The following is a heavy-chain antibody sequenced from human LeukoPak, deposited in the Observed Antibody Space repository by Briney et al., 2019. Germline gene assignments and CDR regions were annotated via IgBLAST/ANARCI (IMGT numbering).Heavy chain of an antibody. CDR1: GYTFTGYY. V-gene: IGHV1-2*02. CDR2: INPNSGGT. D-gene: IGHD1-26*01. CDR3: ARSWEQSIDY. J-gene: IGHJ4*02. Sequence: ASVTVSCKASGYTFTGYYMHWVRQTPGQGLEWMGWINPNSGGTNYAQKFQGRVTMTRDTSISTAYMELSRLRSVDTAVYYCARSWEQSIDYWGQGTLVTVSS.